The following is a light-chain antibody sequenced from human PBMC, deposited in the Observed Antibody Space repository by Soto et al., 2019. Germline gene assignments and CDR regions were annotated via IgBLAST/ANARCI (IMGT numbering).Light chain of an antibody. J-gene: IGLJ3*02. V-gene: IGLV1-47*02. Sequence: QSVLTQPPSASGTPGQRVIISCSGRSSNIGSNYVYWFQHLPGTAPKLLIYANDQRPSGVPDRFSDSKSGTSASLAISGLRSEDEADYYCAAWDDSLGGSWVFGGGTKLTVL. CDR2: AND. CDR1: SSNIGSNY. CDR3: AAWDDSLGGSWV.